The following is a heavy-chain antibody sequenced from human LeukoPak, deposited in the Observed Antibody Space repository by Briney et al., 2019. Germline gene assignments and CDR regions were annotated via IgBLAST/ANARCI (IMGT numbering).Heavy chain of an antibody. CDR1: GYSLTKLC. J-gene: IGHJ6*03. CDR2: FDPEVGET. D-gene: IGHD5-12*01. V-gene: IGHV1-24*01. CDR3: ATHAPEWRYSGYYNYYYIEV. Sequence: ASVKVSCKASGYSLTKLCTNWVRQAAGKGLEWMGNFDPEVGETIYAVKFQGRVTMTEDTSTDSAYMELNSLTSEDTAVYYCATHAPEWRYSGYYNYYYIEVWGKRTTVIVSS.